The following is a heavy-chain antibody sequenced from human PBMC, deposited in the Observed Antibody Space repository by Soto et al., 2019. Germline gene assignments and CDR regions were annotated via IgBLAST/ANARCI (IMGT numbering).Heavy chain of an antibody. Sequence: LETKSLTCSVAGVYIGNHYWNWVRKPAGKGLEWIGRIYASGSANYNPSLKSRVVMSVDTSKNQFSLNMTSVTAADTAMYYCGRPAMPRGGCFRPWGQRILGSGSS. CDR2: IYASGSA. D-gene: IGHD2-2*01. V-gene: IGHV4-4*07. CDR3: GRPAMPRGGCFRP. J-gene: IGHJ5*02. CDR1: GVYIGNHY.